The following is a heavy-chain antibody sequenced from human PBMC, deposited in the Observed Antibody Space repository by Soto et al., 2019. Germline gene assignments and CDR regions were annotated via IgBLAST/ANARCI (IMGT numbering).Heavy chain of an antibody. CDR3: ARHSPPLLYGSGPWDV. J-gene: IGHJ6*02. CDR1: GGSISNSY. CDR2: IYSSGST. D-gene: IGHD3-10*01. Sequence: SETLSLTCTVSGGSISNSYWSWIRQSPEKGLEWIGYIYSSGSTNYNPSLNSRVTISVDTSKNQFSLKLSSLSAADTAVYYCARHSPPLLYGSGPWDVWGQGTTVT. V-gene: IGHV4-59*08.